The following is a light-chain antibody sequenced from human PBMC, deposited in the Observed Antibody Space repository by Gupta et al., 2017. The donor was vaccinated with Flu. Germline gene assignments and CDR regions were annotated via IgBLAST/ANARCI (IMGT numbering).Light chain of an antibody. V-gene: IGKV1-39*01. CDR1: QNIDTS. CDR3: QQSYSSPPRLT. J-gene: IGKJ4*01. CDR2: GAS. Sequence: SLSASVGDRVTITCRASQNIDTSLNWYRQKAGRAPQLLIYGASSLQTGVPSRFSGSGSGTDFTLSINTLQPEDFATYYCQQSYSSPPRLTFGGGTKVEL.